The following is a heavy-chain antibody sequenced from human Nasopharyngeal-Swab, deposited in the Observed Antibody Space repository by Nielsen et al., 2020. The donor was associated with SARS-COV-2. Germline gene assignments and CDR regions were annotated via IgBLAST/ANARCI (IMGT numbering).Heavy chain of an antibody. CDR3: ARAEFPPNLDYYGSGSAASD. CDR1: GGSISSSNW. Sequence: SETLSLTCAVSGGSISSSNWWSWVRQPPGKGLEWIGEIYHSGSTNYNPSLKSRVTISVDKSKNQFSLKLSSVTAADTAVYYCARAEFPPNLDYYGSGSAASDWGQGTLVTVSS. D-gene: IGHD3-10*01. CDR2: IYHSGST. J-gene: IGHJ4*02. V-gene: IGHV4-4*02.